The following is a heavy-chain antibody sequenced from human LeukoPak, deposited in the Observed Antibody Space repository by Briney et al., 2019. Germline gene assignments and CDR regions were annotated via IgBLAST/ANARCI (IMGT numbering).Heavy chain of an antibody. CDR1: GFTFSSYE. CDR2: ISSNGSTI. D-gene: IGHD6-13*01. CDR3: ASIHRIAAAGTNWFDP. V-gene: IGHV3-48*03. Sequence: GGSLRLSCAASGFTFSSYEMNWVRRAPGKGLEWVSYISSNGSTIYYADSVKGRFTISRDNAKNSLYLQMNSLRAEDTAVYYCASIHRIAAAGTNWFDPWGQGTLVTVSS. J-gene: IGHJ5*02.